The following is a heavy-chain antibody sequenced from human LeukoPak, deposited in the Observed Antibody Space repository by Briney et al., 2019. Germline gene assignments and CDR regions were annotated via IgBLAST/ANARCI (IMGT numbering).Heavy chain of an antibody. V-gene: IGHV4-4*07. CDR2: IYSSGRT. D-gene: IGHD2-15*01. J-gene: IGHJ4*02. Sequence: SETLSLTCTVSGASMSNSFWSWIRQPAGKGLEWIGRIYSSGRTNYNPSLKSRVTLSTDTSNNQFSLKLTSVTAADTALYYCARAPAGCGGTCSFDYWGQGTLVTVSS. CDR3: ARAPAGCGGTCSFDY. CDR1: GASMSNSF.